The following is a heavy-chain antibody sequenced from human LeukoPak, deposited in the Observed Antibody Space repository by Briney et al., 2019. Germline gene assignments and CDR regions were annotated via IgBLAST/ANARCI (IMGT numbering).Heavy chain of an antibody. CDR1: GFKFSNYG. J-gene: IGHJ1*01. CDR3: ATYSSLNRREFQY. CDR2: IRFDGSNK. Sequence: GGSLRLSCAASGFKFSNYGVHWVRQPPGKGLEWVAFIRFDGSNKYYADSVKGRFTISRDNSKNTLYLQMNSLRAEDTAVYYCATYSSLNRREFQYWGQGTLLTVSS. D-gene: IGHD3-22*01. V-gene: IGHV3-30*02.